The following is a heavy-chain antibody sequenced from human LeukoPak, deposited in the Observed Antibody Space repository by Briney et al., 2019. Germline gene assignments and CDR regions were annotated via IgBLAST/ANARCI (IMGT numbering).Heavy chain of an antibody. Sequence: GGSLRLSCAASGFTFSDYYMSWIRQAPGKGLEWVSYISSSGSTIYYADSVKGRFTISRDNAKNSLYLQMNSLRAEDTAVYYCASSTVTTFYYYGVDVWGQGTTVTVSS. CDR1: GFTFSDYY. J-gene: IGHJ6*02. CDR3: ASSTVTTFYYYGVDV. V-gene: IGHV3-11*01. CDR2: ISSSGSTI. D-gene: IGHD4-17*01.